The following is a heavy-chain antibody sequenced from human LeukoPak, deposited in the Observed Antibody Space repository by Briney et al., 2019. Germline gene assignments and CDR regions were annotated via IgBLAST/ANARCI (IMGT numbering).Heavy chain of an antibody. CDR3: ARLDFWSGYSYYNYGMDV. V-gene: IGHV1-2*02. Sequence: GASVKVSCKASGYTFTGYYMHWVRQAPGQGLEWMGWINPNSGGTNYAQKFQGRVTMTRDTSISTAYMELSRLRSDDTAVYYCARLDFWSGYSYYNYGMDVWGQGTTVTVSS. CDR1: GYTFTGYY. CDR2: INPNSGGT. J-gene: IGHJ6*02. D-gene: IGHD3-3*01.